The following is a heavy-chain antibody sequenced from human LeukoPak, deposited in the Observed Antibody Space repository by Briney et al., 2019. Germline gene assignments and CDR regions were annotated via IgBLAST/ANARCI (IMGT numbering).Heavy chain of an antibody. V-gene: IGHV1-69*13. D-gene: IGHD6-13*01. Sequence: SVNVSCKASGGTFSSYAISWVRQAPGQGLEWMGGIIPIFGTANYAQKFQGRVTITADESTSTAYMELSSLRSEDTAVYYCASIAAAGGYYYMDVWGKGTTVTVSS. J-gene: IGHJ6*03. CDR3: ASIAAAGGYYYMDV. CDR2: IIPIFGTA. CDR1: GGTFSSYA.